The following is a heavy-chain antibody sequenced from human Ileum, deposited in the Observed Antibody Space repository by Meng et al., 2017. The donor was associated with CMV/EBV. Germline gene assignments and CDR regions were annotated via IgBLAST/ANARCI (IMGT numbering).Heavy chain of an antibody. V-gene: IGHV1-2*02. J-gene: IGHJ4*02. CDR3: ARDGIRGVFFFDY. D-gene: IGHD2-8*01. Sequence: VQVVPAGGEVKEPGASVKASCKASGFTFTGHYMHWVRQAPGQGLEWMGWIDANSGGTNYAQKFQGRLTMTRDTSISTVYIELNRLRSDDTAVYFCARDGIRGVFFFDYWGQGTLVTVSS. CDR1: GFTFTGHY. CDR2: IDANSGGT.